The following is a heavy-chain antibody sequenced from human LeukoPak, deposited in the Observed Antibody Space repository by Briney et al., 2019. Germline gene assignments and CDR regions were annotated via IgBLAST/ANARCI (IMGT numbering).Heavy chain of an antibody. CDR1: GFTFSSYA. D-gene: IGHD6-13*01. J-gene: IGHJ4*02. Sequence: GGSLRLSCAASGFTFSSYAMHWVRQAPGKGLEWVALISYDGSHKYYADSVKGRFTISRDNSKNTLYLQMNSLRAEDTAVYYCARDPQAIAAAGPQSYWGQGTLVTVSS. CDR2: ISYDGSHK. CDR3: ARDPQAIAAAGPQSY. V-gene: IGHV3-30*04.